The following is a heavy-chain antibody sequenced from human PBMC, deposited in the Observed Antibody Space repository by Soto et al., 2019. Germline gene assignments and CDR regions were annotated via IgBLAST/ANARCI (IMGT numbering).Heavy chain of an antibody. J-gene: IGHJ3*02. CDR3: ASDDDGFDI. Sequence: QVQLVQSGAEVKKPGASVKVSCKASGYSFTSYGFNWVRQAPGQGLEWMGWITGYNGNTNYAQNLQGRVTMTTDTSTSPAYMELRSLSSDDTAVDYCASDDDGFDIWGQGTMVTVSS. CDR2: ITGYNGNT. V-gene: IGHV1-18*01. CDR1: GYSFTSYG.